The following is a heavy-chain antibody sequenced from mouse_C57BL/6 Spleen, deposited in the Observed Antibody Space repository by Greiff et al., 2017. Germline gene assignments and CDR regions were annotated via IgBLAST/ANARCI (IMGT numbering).Heavy chain of an antibody. D-gene: IGHD2-5*01. V-gene: IGHV1-76*01. CDR1: GYTFTDYY. Sequence: QVQLQQSGAELVRPGASVKLSCKASGYTFTDYYINWVKQRPGQGLEWIARIYPGSGNTYYNEKFKGKATLTAEKSSSTAYMQLSSLTSEDSAVYFGAREAYYSNHYAMDYWGQGTSVTVSS. J-gene: IGHJ4*01. CDR2: IYPGSGNT. CDR3: AREAYYSNHYAMDY.